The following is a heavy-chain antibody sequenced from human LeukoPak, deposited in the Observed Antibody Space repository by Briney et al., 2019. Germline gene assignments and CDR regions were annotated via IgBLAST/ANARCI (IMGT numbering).Heavy chain of an antibody. V-gene: IGHV1-18*01. CDR1: GYTFTSYG. D-gene: IGHD5-12*01. CDR2: ISAYNGNT. Sequence: ASVKVSCKASGYTFTSYGISWVRQAPGQGLEWMGWISAYNGNTNYAQKLQGRVTMTTDTSTSTAYMELRSLSSDDTAVYYCARGSGATYSGYDWGWDYWGQGTLVTVSS. J-gene: IGHJ4*02. CDR3: ARGSGATYSGYDWGWDY.